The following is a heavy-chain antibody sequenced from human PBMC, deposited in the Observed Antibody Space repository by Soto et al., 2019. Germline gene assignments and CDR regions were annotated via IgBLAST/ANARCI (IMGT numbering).Heavy chain of an antibody. J-gene: IGHJ3*01. Sequence: PSETLSLTCTVSGGSISSGGYYWSWIRQHPGKGLEWIGYIYYSGSTYYNPSLRSRVTISVDTSKNQFSLKLSSVTAADTAVYYCEKYYYDSSGYFDAFDLWGQGTMVTVSS. CDR3: EKYYYDSSGYFDAFDL. CDR2: IYYSGST. V-gene: IGHV4-31*03. D-gene: IGHD3-22*01. CDR1: GGSISSGGYY.